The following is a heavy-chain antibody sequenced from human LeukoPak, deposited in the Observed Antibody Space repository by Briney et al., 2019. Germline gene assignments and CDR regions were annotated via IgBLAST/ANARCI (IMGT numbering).Heavy chain of an antibody. CDR3: AKDTSIGKYCTNGVCSPFDY. CDR1: GFTFRSYA. Sequence: PGGSLRLSCAGSGFTFRSYAMSWVRQGPGQGLEWVSVIRDSGDYTSYADSVRGRFTISRDNPRNTLYLQMISLRPEDTAVYYCAKDTSIGKYCTNGVCSPFDYWGQGTLVTVSS. V-gene: IGHV3-23*01. D-gene: IGHD2-8*01. CDR2: IRDSGDYT. J-gene: IGHJ4*02.